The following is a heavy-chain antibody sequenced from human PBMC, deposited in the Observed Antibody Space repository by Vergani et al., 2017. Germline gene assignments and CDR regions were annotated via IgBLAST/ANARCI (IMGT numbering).Heavy chain of an antibody. CDR3: ARHSGYYYGSNSQDDY. CDR1: GFTFNHYA. D-gene: IGHD3-22*01. CDR2: ISGSGGST. J-gene: IGHJ4*02. V-gene: IGHV3-23*01. Sequence: EVQLLESGGDLVQPGGSLRLSCAASGFTFNHYAMNWVRQAPGKGLEWVSGISGSGGSTYYAGSVKGRFTISRDSSKNTLYLQMNSLSAGDTAVYYCARHSGYYYGSNSQDDYWGQGTLVTVSS.